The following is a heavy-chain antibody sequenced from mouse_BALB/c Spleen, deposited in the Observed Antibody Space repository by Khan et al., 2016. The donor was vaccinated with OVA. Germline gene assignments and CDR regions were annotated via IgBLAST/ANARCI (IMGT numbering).Heavy chain of an antibody. J-gene: IGHJ4*01. V-gene: IGHV14-3*02. CDR2: IDPANGNT. Sequence: EVQLQESGAELVKPGASVKLSCTSSGFNIKDTYIHWVMQRPEQGLEWIGKIDPANGNTKYDPKFQGKATITADTSSNTAYLQLSSLTSEDTAIYYCARWGWSYAMDYWGQGTSVTVSS. CDR3: ARWGWSYAMDY. D-gene: IGHD1-1*02. CDR1: GFNIKDTY.